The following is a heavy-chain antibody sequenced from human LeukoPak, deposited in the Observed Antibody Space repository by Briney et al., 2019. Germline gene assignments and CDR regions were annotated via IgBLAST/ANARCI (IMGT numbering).Heavy chain of an antibody. D-gene: IGHD5-12*01. V-gene: IGHV3-30*18. CDR1: GFTFSSYG. J-gene: IGHJ4*02. Sequence: GRSLRLSCAASGFTFSSYGMHWVRQAPGKGLEWVAVISYDGSNKYYADSVKGRFTISRDNSKNTLYLQMNSLRAEDTAVYYCAKDGFSGDYDSADWGQGTLVTVSS. CDR2: ISYDGSNK. CDR3: AKDGFSGDYDSAD.